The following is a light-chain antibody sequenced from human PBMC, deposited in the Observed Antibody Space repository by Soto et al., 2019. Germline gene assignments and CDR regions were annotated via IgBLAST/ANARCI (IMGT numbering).Light chain of an antibody. J-gene: IGLJ2*01. Sequence: QSALAQPASVSGSPGQSITISCTGTSSDIGRYDLVSWYQQYPGKAPKLIIYDVTKRPSRVSDRLSASKSGNTASLTISGLQAEDEADYYCCSHAGRGSVLFGGGTKVTVL. CDR1: SSDIGRYDL. CDR3: CSHAGRGSVL. V-gene: IGLV2-23*02. CDR2: DVT.